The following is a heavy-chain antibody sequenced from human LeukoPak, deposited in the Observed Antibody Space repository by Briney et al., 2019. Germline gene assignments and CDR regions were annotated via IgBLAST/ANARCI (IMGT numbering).Heavy chain of an antibody. CDR2: INPSGGGT. V-gene: IGHV1-46*01. J-gene: IGHJ5*02. Sequence: GASVKVSCKASGYTFTSYYIHWVRQAPGQGLEWMGVINPSGGGTSYAQKFQGRVTMTRDTSTSTVYMDLRSLSSEDTAVYFCARDMLAVPSNWFDPWGQGTLVTVSS. CDR1: GYTFTSYY. CDR3: ARDMLAVPSNWFDP. D-gene: IGHD2-8*01.